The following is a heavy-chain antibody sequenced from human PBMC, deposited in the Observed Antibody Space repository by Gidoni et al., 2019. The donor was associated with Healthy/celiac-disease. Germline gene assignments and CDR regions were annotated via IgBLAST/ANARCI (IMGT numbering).Heavy chain of an antibody. D-gene: IGHD6-6*01. V-gene: IGHV3-21*01. CDR2: ISSSSSYI. CDR3: ARVFESSSAPDYYYYYYMDV. J-gene: IGHJ6*03. CDR1: GFTFSSYS. Sequence: EVQLVESGGGLVKPGGSLRLSCAASGFTFSSYSMTWVRQAPGKGLEWVSSISSSSSYIYYADSVKGRFTISRDNAKNSLYLQMNSLRAEDTAVYYCARVFESSSAPDYYYYYYMDVWGKGTTVTVSS.